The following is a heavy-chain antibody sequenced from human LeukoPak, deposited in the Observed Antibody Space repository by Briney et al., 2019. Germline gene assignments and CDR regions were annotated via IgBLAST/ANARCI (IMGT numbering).Heavy chain of an antibody. D-gene: IGHD3-10*01. CDR1: GYTFTDYY. CDR2: INPNSGGT. CDR3: ARSGMVRGFDP. J-gene: IGHJ5*02. Sequence: ASVKVSCKASGYTFTDYYIHWVRQAPGQGLEWMGWINPNSGGTSYVQKFQGRVSMTRDTSSTTVYVELSRLRSDDTAVYYCARSGMVRGFDPWGQGTLVTVSS. V-gene: IGHV1-2*02.